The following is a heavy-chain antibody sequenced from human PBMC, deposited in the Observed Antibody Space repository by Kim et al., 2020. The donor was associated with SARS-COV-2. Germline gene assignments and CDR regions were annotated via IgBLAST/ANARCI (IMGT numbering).Heavy chain of an antibody. Sequence: SETLSLTCAVYGGSFSGYYWSWIRQPPGKGLEWIGEINHSGSTNYNPSLKSRVTISVDTSKNQFSLKLSSVTAADTAVYYCARGPTNGDYGFYYYYGMDV. CDR2: INHSGST. D-gene: IGHD4-17*01. CDR3: ARGPTNGDYGFYYYYGMDV. CDR1: GGSFSGYY. J-gene: IGHJ6*01. V-gene: IGHV4-34*01.